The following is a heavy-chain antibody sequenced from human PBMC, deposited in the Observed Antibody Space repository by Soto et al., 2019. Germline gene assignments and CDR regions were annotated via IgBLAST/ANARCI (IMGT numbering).Heavy chain of an antibody. V-gene: IGHV4-31*03. CDR1: GGSISSGGYY. J-gene: IGHJ3*02. D-gene: IGHD3-22*01. CDR2: IYYSGST. Sequence: SETLSLTCTVSGGSISSGGYYWSWIRQHPGKGLEWIGYIYYSGSTYYNPSLKSRVTISVDTSKNQFSLKLSSVTAADTAVYYCARMGLLYYYDSSGYTGAFDIWGQGKMVTVSS. CDR3: ARMGLLYYYDSSGYTGAFDI.